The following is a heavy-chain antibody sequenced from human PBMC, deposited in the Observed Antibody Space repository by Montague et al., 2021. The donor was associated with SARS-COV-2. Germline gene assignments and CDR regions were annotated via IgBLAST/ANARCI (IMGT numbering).Heavy chain of an antibody. CDR3: AGSQGITGTTHYYYGMDV. Sequence: SLRLSCAASGFTFSSYDMHWVRQATGKGLEWVSAIGTAGDTYYPGSVKGRFTIFRENAKNSLYLQMNSLRAGDTAVYYCAGSQGITGTTHYYYGMDVWGQGTTVTVSS. J-gene: IGHJ6*02. D-gene: IGHD1-7*01. V-gene: IGHV3-13*04. CDR2: IGTAGDT. CDR1: GFTFSSYD.